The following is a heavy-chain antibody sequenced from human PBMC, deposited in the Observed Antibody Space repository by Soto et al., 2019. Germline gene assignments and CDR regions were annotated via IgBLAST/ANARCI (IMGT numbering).Heavy chain of an antibody. Sequence: QVQLQESGPGLVKPSQTLSLTCTVSGGSISSGGYYWSWIRQHPGKGLEWIGYIYYSGSTYYNPSLKSRVTISVDTSKNQFSLKLSSVTAADTAVYYCARGGGSSGWLGRTKYGMDVWGQGTTVTVSS. V-gene: IGHV4-31*03. CDR3: ARGGGSSGWLGRTKYGMDV. CDR1: GGSISSGGYY. J-gene: IGHJ6*02. D-gene: IGHD6-19*01. CDR2: IYYSGST.